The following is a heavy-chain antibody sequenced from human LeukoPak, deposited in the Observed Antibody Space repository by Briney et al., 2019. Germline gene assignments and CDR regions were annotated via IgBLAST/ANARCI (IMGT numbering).Heavy chain of an antibody. D-gene: IGHD3-10*01. V-gene: IGHV3-33*01. Sequence: GRSLRLSCAASGFTFSSYGMHWLRQAPGKGLEWVAVIWYDGSNKYYADSVKGRLTISRDNSKNTLYLQMNSLRAEDTAVYYCARDLRPAYWGSGNKNYYYYGMDVWGQGTTVTVSS. J-gene: IGHJ6*02. CDR1: GFTFSSYG. CDR2: IWYDGSNK. CDR3: ARDLRPAYWGSGNKNYYYYGMDV.